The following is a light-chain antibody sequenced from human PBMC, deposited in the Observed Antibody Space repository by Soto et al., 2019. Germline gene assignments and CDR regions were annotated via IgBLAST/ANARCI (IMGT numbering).Light chain of an antibody. Sequence: QSALTQPASVSGSPGQSITISCTGTSSDVSAYNFVSWHQQHPGKAPKLIIYNVYDRPSGISYRFSGSKSGNTASLTISGLQGEDEADYYCSSYTSSRTYVFGTGTKLTVL. J-gene: IGLJ1*01. CDR3: SSYTSSRTYV. CDR2: NVY. CDR1: SSDVSAYNF. V-gene: IGLV2-14*03.